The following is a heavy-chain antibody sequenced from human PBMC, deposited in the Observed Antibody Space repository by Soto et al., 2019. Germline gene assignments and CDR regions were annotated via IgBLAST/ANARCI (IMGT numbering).Heavy chain of an antibody. J-gene: IGHJ5*02. D-gene: IGHD2-2*01. Sequence: SQTLSLTCAISGDSVSSNSAAWNWIRQSPSRGLEWLGRTYYRSKWYNDYAVSVKSRVTISPDTSKNQFSLQLNSVTPEDTAVYYCARDSPPSGYCSSTSCPMEGWFDPWGQGTLVTVSS. CDR3: ARDSPPSGYCSSTSCPMEGWFDP. CDR2: TYYRSKWYN. CDR1: GDSVSSNSAA. V-gene: IGHV6-1*01.